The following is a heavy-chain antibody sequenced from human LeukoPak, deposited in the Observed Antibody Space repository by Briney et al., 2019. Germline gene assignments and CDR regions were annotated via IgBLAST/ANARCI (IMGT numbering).Heavy chain of an antibody. J-gene: IGHJ3*02. CDR2: INPNSGGT. V-gene: IGHV1-2*02. CDR3: ARDLRVIVVGRADAFDI. D-gene: IGHD3-22*01. Sequence: GASVKVSCKASGYTFTSYYMHWVRQAPGQGLEWMGWINPNSGGTNYAQKFQGRVTMTRDTSITTAYIELTILTSDDTAIYYCARDLRVIVVGRADAFDIWGQGTMVTVSS. CDR1: GYTFTSYY.